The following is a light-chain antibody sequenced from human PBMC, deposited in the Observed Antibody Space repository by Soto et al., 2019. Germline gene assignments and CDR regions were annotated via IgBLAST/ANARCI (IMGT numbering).Light chain of an antibody. J-gene: IGKJ2*01. CDR1: QSVGSIY. Sequence: EFVLTQSPGTLSLSPGEGATLSCRASQSVGSIYLGWYQQKPGQAPRLLISGASSRATGIPDRFSGSGSGTDFTLTISRLEPEDFAVYYCQQYGNSPFTFGQVTKVDIK. V-gene: IGKV3-20*01. CDR3: QQYGNSPFT. CDR2: GAS.